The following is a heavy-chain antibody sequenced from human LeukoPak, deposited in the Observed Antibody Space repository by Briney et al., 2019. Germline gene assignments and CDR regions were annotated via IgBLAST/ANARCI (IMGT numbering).Heavy chain of an antibody. J-gene: IGHJ4*02. CDR3: AKDIEYSSSSDY. CDR2: IRYDGSNK. V-gene: IGHV3-30*02. D-gene: IGHD6-6*01. CDR1: GFTFSIYG. Sequence: GGSLRLSCAASGFTFSIYGMHWVRQAPGKGLEWVAFIRYDGSNKYYADSVKGRFTISRDNSKNTLYLQMNSLRAEDTAVYYCAKDIEYSSSSDYWGQGTLVTVSS.